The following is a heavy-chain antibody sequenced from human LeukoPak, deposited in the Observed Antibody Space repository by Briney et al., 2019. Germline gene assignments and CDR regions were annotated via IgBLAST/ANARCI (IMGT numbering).Heavy chain of an antibody. D-gene: IGHD4-17*01. CDR1: GGSISSSSYY. CDR3: ASPELYGGDAFDI. CDR2: IYYSGST. Sequence: KPSETLSLTCTVSGGSISSSSYYWGWIRQPPGKGLEWIGSIYYSGSTCYNPSLKSRVTISVDTSKNQFSLKLSSVTAADTAVYYCASPELYGGDAFDIWGQGTMVTVSS. V-gene: IGHV4-39*07. J-gene: IGHJ3*02.